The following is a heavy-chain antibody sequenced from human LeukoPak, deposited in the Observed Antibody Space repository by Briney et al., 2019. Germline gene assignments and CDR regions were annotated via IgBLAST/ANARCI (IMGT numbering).Heavy chain of an antibody. D-gene: IGHD2-15*01. CDR1: GFTFSDHY. J-gene: IGHJ6*02. Sequence: GGSLRLSCAASGFTFSDHYMDWVRQAPGKGLEWVGRGRNKANSYTPEYAASVKGRFTISRDDPKNSLYLQMNSLKIEDTAVYYCTRGGVAGNYYYPMDVWGQGTTVTVSS. CDR3: TRGGVAGNYYYPMDV. CDR2: GRNKANSYTP. V-gene: IGHV3-72*01.